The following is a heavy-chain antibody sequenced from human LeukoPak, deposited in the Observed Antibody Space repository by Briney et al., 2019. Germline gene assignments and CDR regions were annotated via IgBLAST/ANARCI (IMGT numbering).Heavy chain of an antibody. Sequence: GSLRLSCAASGFTFNSYAMSWVRQAPGKGLEWVSAISGSGGSTYYADSVKGRFTISRDNSKNTLYLQMNSLRAEDTAVYYCASQSRDGYNYGSLDYWGQGTLVTVSS. J-gene: IGHJ4*02. CDR2: ISGSGGST. D-gene: IGHD5-24*01. CDR1: GFTFNSYA. CDR3: ASQSRDGYNYGSLDY. V-gene: IGHV3-23*01.